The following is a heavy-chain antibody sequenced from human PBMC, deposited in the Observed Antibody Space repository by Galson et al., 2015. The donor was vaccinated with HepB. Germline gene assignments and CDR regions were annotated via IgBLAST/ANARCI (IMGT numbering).Heavy chain of an antibody. CDR1: GFTFSSYE. CDR3: VRGRTIAAVTNWFDS. D-gene: IGHD6-6*01. CDR2: ISVSAHAI. V-gene: IGHV3-48*03. J-gene: IGHJ5*01. Sequence: SLRLSCATSGFTFSSYEFNWLRQAPGKGLEWLSYISVSAHAIHYADSVKGHITVSRDNAKNSMYLRLRDLRVGDTGIYYCVRGRTIAAVTNWFDSWGQGTLVTVSS.